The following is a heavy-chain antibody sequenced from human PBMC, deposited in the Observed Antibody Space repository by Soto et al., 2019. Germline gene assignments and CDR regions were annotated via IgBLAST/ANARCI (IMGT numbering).Heavy chain of an antibody. CDR3: AKGILVKPPGTRAFDI. V-gene: IGHV3-23*01. CDR2: ISGSGGST. CDR1: GFTFGSYA. J-gene: IGHJ3*02. D-gene: IGHD6-13*01. Sequence: EVQLLESGGGLLQPGGSLRLSGAASGFTFGSYAMSWVRQAPGKGLEWVSTISGSGGSTFYADSVKGRFTISRDNSNNALYLQMNSLSAGDTSVYYCAKGILVKPPGTRAFDIWGQGTMVIVSS.